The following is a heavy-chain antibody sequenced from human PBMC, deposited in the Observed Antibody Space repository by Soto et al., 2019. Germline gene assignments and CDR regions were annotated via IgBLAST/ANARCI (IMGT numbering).Heavy chain of an antibody. CDR1: GFTFSSYA. J-gene: IGHJ3*02. CDR2: ISGSGGST. D-gene: IGHD3-3*01. CDR3: AKFAFGEYYDFWRGYYRGGAFDI. Sequence: GGSLRLSCAASGFTFSSYAMSWVRQAPGKGLEWVSAISGSGGSTYYADSVKGRFTISRDNSKNTLYLQMNSLEAGDKAVDYCAKFAFGEYYDFWRGYYRGGAFDIWGQGTMVTVSS. V-gene: IGHV3-23*01.